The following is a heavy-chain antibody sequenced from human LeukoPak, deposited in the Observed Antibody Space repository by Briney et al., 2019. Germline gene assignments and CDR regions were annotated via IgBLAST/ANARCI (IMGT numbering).Heavy chain of an antibody. CDR2: IKQDESEK. CDR3: ARLSDSISCLRFDV. Sequence: GGSLRLSCEASGFSFSSYWMSWVRQAPGKGLEWVANIKQDESEKYYVGSVRGRFTISRDNAKNSLYLQMNSLRADDTAVYYCARLSDSISCLRFDVWGHGTTVTVSS. J-gene: IGHJ3*01. D-gene: IGHD2-2*01. CDR1: GFSFSSYW. V-gene: IGHV3-7*01.